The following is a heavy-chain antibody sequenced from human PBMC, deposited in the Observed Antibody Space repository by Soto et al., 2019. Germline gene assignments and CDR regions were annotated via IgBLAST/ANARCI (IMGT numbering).Heavy chain of an antibody. CDR3: ARDLGYGDYDGAFDF. D-gene: IGHD4-17*01. CDR1: GGSISSYY. V-gene: IGHV4-4*07. CDR2: IYTSGST. Sequence: QVQLQESGPGLVKPSETLSLTCTVSGGSISSYYWTWIRQPAGKGLEWIGRIYTSGSTNYNPSLKSGVTRSVDTSKDQFHLKRSSVTAADTAVYYCARDLGYGDYDGAFDFWGQGTMVTVSS. J-gene: IGHJ3*01.